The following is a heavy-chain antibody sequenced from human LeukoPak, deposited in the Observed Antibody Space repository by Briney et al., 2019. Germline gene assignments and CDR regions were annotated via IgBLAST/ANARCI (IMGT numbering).Heavy chain of an antibody. Sequence: PSETLSLTCTVSGGSISSSSYYWGWIRQPPGKGLEWIGSIYYSGSTYYNPSLKSRVTVSVDTSKNQFSLKLSSVTAADTAVYYCARERGNTAMVNGAYYYYYYMDVWGKGTTVTVSS. CDR3: ARERGNTAMVNGAYYYYYYMDV. CDR1: GGSISSSSYY. CDR2: IYYSGST. D-gene: IGHD5-18*01. J-gene: IGHJ6*03. V-gene: IGHV4-39*07.